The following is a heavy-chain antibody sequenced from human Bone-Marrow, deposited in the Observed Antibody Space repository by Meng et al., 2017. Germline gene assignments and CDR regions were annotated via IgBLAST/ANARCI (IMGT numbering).Heavy chain of an antibody. J-gene: IGHJ5*02. Sequence: QVQLQESGPGLVEPSQTLSPTCTVSGGSISNGGYSLSWIRQPPGKGLEWIGYLYHSGSTYYNPSLKSRVTISVDTSKNQFSLKLSSVTAADTAVYYCARGKSNSSPPFDPWGQGTLVTVSS. V-gene: IGHV4-30-2*01. D-gene: IGHD6-6*01. CDR1: GGSISNGGYS. CDR2: LYHSGST. CDR3: ARGKSNSSPPFDP.